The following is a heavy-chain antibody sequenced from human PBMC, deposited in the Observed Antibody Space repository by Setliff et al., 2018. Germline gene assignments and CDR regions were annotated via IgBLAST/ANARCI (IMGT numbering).Heavy chain of an antibody. CDR3: ARDENCSGGTCHIYYHHGMDV. V-gene: IGHV1-3*04. Sequence: GASVKVSCKASGYSLSNYVMNWVRQAPGQRLEWMGWINTGNDNTKYSQKFQGRVTMTEDTSTDTAYMELSSLRSEDTAVYYCARDENCSGGTCHIYYHHGMDVWGQGTTVTVSS. J-gene: IGHJ6*02. CDR2: INTGNDNT. D-gene: IGHD2-15*01. CDR1: GYSLSNYV.